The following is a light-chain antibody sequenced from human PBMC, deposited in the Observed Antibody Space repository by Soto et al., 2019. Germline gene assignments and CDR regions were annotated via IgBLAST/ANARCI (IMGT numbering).Light chain of an antibody. Sequence: EIVLTQSPGILSLSPGARATLSCRASQTVAYTSLAWYQQRPGQAPRLLIYGTSTRATGTPDRFIGSGSGTAFTLTISRLEPEDFAVYYCQQYVTTPRTFGHGTKVE. CDR3: QQYVTTPRT. J-gene: IGKJ1*01. V-gene: IGKV3-20*01. CDR1: QTVAYTS. CDR2: GTS.